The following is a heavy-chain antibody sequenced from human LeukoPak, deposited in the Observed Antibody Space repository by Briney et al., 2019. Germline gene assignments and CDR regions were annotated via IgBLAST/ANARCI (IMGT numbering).Heavy chain of an antibody. CDR3: NLMIVVVTPSDY. D-gene: IGHD3-22*01. J-gene: IGHJ4*02. CDR1: GGSISSYY. Sequence: SETLSLTCTVSGGSISSYYWSWIRQPPGKGLEWIGYIYYSGSTNYNPSLKSRVTISVDTSKNQFSLKLSSVTAADTAVYYCNLMIVVVTPSDYWGQGTLVTVSS. CDR2: IYYSGST. V-gene: IGHV4-59*12.